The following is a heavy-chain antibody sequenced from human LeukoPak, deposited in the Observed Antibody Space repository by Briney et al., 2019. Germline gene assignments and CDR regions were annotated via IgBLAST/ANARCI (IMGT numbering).Heavy chain of an antibody. D-gene: IGHD3-3*01. CDR1: GGTISSYY. Sequence: PSETLSLTCTVSGGTISSYYRSWIRQPPGKGLEWIGYIYYSGSTNYNPSLKSRVTISVDTSKNQFSLKLSSVTAADTAVYYCARGGRAGDDFWSGYRINYYYGMDVWGQGTTVTVSS. CDR2: IYYSGST. J-gene: IGHJ6*02. V-gene: IGHV4-59*01. CDR3: ARGGRAGDDFWSGYRINYYYGMDV.